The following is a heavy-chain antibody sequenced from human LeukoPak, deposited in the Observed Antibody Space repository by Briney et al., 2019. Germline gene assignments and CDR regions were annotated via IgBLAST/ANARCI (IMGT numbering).Heavy chain of an antibody. Sequence: SETLSLTCAVYGGSFSGYYWSWIRQPPGKGLEWIGEINHSGSTNYNPSLKSRVTISVDTSKNQFSLKLSSVTAADTAVYYCARVLPLFPSITSHRGLYMDVWGKGTTVTVSS. CDR1: GGSFSGYY. D-gene: IGHD2-2*01. V-gene: IGHV4-34*01. CDR3: ARVLPLFPSITSHRGLYMDV. J-gene: IGHJ6*03. CDR2: INHSGST.